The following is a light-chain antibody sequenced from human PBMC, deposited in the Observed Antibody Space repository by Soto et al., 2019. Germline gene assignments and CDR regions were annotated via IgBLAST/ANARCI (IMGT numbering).Light chain of an antibody. V-gene: IGKV3D-15*02. CDR2: DVS. CDR3: QQYGSSPT. Sequence: PGERVTLSCRASETVSTNLAWYQQRPGQAPRLLIYDVSTGATGIPARFSGRRSGTEFTLTISSLQSEDFAVYYCQQYGSSPTFGQGTRLEIK. J-gene: IGKJ5*01. CDR1: ETVSTN.